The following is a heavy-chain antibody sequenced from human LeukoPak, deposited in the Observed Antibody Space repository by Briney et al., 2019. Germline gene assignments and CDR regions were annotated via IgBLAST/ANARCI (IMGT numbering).Heavy chain of an antibody. D-gene: IGHD2-15*01. CDR3: ARVRCSGGSCPYYYYYYYMDV. V-gene: IGHV1-69*06. CDR2: IIPIFGTA. Sequence: GASVKVSCEASGGTFSSYAISWVRQAPGQGLEWMGGIIPIFGTANYAQKFQGRVTITADKSTSTAYMELSSLRSEDTAVYYCARVRCSGGSCPYYYYYYYMDVWGKGTTVTVSS. J-gene: IGHJ6*03. CDR1: GGTFSSYA.